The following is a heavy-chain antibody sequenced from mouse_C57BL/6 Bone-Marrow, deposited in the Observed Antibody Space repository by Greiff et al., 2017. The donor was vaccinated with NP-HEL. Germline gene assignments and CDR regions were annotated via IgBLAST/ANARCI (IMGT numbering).Heavy chain of an antibody. CDR3: ATDSSGYVGYYAMDY. J-gene: IGHJ4*01. V-gene: IGHV3-6*01. CDR2: ISYDGSN. Sequence: VQLKESGPGLVKPSQSLSLTCSVTGYSFTSGYYWNWIRQFPGNQLEWMGYISYDGSNNYNPSLKNRISITRDTSKNQFFLKLNSVTTEDTATYYCATDSSGYVGYYAMDYWGQGTSVTVSS. D-gene: IGHD3-2*02. CDR1: GYSFTSGYY.